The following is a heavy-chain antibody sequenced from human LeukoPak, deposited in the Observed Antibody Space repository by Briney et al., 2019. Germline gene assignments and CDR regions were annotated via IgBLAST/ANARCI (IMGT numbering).Heavy chain of an antibody. CDR2: IYHSGST. Sequence: SETLSLTCTVSGYSISSGYYWGWIRQPPGKGLEWIGSIYHSGSTYYNPSLKSRVTISVDTSKNQFSLKLSSVTAADTAVYYCARVGAVVPKRRYDAFDIWGQGTMVTVSS. CDR1: GYSISSGYY. D-gene: IGHD3-22*01. V-gene: IGHV4-38-2*02. CDR3: ARVGAVVPKRRYDAFDI. J-gene: IGHJ3*02.